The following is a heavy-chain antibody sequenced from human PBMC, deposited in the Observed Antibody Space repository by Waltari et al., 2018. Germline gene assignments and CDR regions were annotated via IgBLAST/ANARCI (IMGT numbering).Heavy chain of an antibody. CDR1: GFIFGASW. V-gene: IGHV3-74*01. Sequence: EVQLVASGGGLVQPGGPLRLPCTASGFIFGASWRHWVCHDPGKGLVWVSRITSDGRDATYADSVKGRFTISRDNAKNTVYLQMDSLRAEDTAVYYCVRVFYGSGSSLEYWGQGALVSVSS. D-gene: IGHD3-10*01. J-gene: IGHJ4*02. CDR3: VRVFYGSGSSLEY. CDR2: ITSDGRDA.